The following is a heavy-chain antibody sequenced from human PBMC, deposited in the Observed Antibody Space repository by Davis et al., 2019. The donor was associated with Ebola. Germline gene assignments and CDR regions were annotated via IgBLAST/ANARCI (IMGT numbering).Heavy chain of an antibody. CDR3: ARGREGSGLHTYFDY. CDR1: GGTFSNYA. CDR2: IIPTLGIT. V-gene: IGHV1-69*10. D-gene: IGHD3-10*01. Sequence: SVKVSCKASGGTFSNYAISWVRQAPGQGREWVGGIIPTLGITNYAQKFQGRFTVTADEFTSTAYMDLSSLRSEDTAVYYCARGREGSGLHTYFDYWGQGTLVTVSS. J-gene: IGHJ4*02.